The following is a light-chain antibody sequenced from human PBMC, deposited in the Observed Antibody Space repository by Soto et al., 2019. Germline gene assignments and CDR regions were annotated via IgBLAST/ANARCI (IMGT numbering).Light chain of an antibody. J-gene: IGKJ3*01. CDR3: QQLRSVPLYT. CDR1: QSVSSSY. V-gene: IGKV3-20*01. CDR2: GAS. Sequence: EIVLTQSPGTLSLSPGERATLSCRASQSVSSSYLAWYQQKPGQAPRLLIYGASSRATGIPDRFSGSGSGNDFTLPISRLEPEDVAGHYCQQLRSVPLYTFGPGAKVDLK.